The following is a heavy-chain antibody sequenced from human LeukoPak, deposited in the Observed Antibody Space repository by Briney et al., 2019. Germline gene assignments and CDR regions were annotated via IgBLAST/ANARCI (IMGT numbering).Heavy chain of an antibody. CDR1: GYTFTTYY. CDR2: VNPSGGST. J-gene: IGHJ4*02. Sequence: GASVKVSCKASGYTFTTYYMHWVRQAPGQGLEWLGIVNPSGGSTSYAQKFQGRLTMTWDTSTTTVYMELSSLRSEDTAVYYCARERGPARGTHFFDSWGQGSLVTVSS. D-gene: IGHD6-13*01. CDR3: ARERGPARGTHFFDS. V-gene: IGHV1-46*01.